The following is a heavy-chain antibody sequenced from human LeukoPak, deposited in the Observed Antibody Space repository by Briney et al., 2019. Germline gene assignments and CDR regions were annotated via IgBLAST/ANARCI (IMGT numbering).Heavy chain of an antibody. Sequence: SETLSLTCTVSGGSISSYYWSWIRQPPGKGLEWIGYIYYSGSTNYNPSLKSRVTIPVETSKNQFSLKLGSVTAADTAVYYCARVTGYMIEDYFDYWGQGTLVTVSS. V-gene: IGHV4-59*01. CDR2: IYYSGST. CDR1: GGSISSYY. CDR3: ARVTGYMIEDYFDY. D-gene: IGHD3-22*01. J-gene: IGHJ4*02.